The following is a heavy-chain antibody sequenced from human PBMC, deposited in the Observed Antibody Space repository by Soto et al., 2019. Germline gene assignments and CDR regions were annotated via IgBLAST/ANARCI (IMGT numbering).Heavy chain of an antibody. J-gene: IGHJ4*02. V-gene: IGHV1-3*01. Sequence: ASVKVSCKASGYTFTSYAMHWVRQAPGQRLEWMGWINAGNGNTKYSQKFQGRVTITRDTSASTAYMELSSLRSEDTAVYYCARDKKAIAAAGPLLGYWGQGTLVTVSS. D-gene: IGHD6-13*01. CDR1: GYTFTSYA. CDR3: ARDKKAIAAAGPLLGY. CDR2: INAGNGNT.